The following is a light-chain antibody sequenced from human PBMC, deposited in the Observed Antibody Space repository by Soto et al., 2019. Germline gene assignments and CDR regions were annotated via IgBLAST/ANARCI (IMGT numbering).Light chain of an antibody. J-gene: IGKJ2*03. CDR2: GAS. CDR3: QQYYYTPYS. CDR1: QSVSSTY. V-gene: IGKV3-20*01. Sequence: EIVLTQSPGTLSLFPGERATLSCRASQSVSSTYFAWYRQKPGQPPSLLIYGASNRATGVPDRFSGSGSGPDFTLTISRLEPEDFAVYYCQQYYYTPYSFGQGTKLEIK.